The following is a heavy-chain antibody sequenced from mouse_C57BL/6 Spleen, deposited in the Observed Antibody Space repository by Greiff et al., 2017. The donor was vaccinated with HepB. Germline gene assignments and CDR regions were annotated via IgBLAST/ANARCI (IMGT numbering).Heavy chain of an antibody. CDR3: GRHGGYYGSSNYYAMDY. CDR2: FYPGSGSI. D-gene: IGHD1-1*01. Sequence: VQLQQSGAELVKPGASVKLSCKASGYTFTEYTIHWVKQRSGQGLEWIGWFYPGSGSIKYNEKFKDKATLTADKSASTVYMELRRLTAEDSAVYCCGRHGGYYGSSNYYAMDYWGQGTSVTGSS. CDR1: GYTFTEYT. V-gene: IGHV1-62-2*01. J-gene: IGHJ4*01.